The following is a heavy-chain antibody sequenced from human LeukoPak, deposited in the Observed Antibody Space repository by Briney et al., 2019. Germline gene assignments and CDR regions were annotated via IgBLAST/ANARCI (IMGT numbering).Heavy chain of an antibody. V-gene: IGHV4-30-2*01. CDR2: IYHSGST. D-gene: IGHD6-25*01. CDR3: ARRSASSFDY. J-gene: IGHJ4*02. Sequence: SSQTLSLTCAVSGGSISSGGYSWSWIRQPPGKGLEWIGYIYHSGSTNYNPSLKSRVTITVDKSKNQFSLKLSSATAADTAVYYCARRSASSFDYWGQGTLVTVSS. CDR1: GGSISSGGYS.